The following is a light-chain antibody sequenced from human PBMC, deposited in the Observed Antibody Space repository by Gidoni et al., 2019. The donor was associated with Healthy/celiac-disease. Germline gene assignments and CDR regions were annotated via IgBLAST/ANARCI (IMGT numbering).Light chain of an antibody. J-gene: IGLJ1*01. CDR1: SSDVGGYHY. Sequence: QSALTQPPSASGSPGQSVTIACTGTSSDVGGYHYVSWYQQHPGKAPKLMIYEVSKRPSGVPDRFSGSKSGNTASLTVSGLQAEDEADYYCSSYAGIYVFGTGTKVTVL. CDR2: EVS. V-gene: IGLV2-8*01. CDR3: SSYAGIYV.